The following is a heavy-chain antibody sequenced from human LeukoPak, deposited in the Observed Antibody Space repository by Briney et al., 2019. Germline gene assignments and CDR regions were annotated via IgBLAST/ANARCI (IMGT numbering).Heavy chain of an antibody. D-gene: IGHD2-21*01. Sequence: QTGGSLRLSCAASGFTFSSYAMYWVRQAPGKGLEYVSAISSNGGSTYYANSVKGRFTISRDNSKNTLYLQMGSLRAEDMAVYYCARGVYCGGDCFDPWGQGTLVTVSS. J-gene: IGHJ5*02. V-gene: IGHV3-64*01. CDR3: ARGVYCGGDCFDP. CDR1: GFTFSSYA. CDR2: ISSNGGST.